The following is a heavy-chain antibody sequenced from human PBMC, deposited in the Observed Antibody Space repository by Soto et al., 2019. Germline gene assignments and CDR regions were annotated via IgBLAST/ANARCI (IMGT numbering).Heavy chain of an antibody. CDR3: AKDSHSSGRARSYWYFDL. CDR2: ISYDGSNK. CDR1: GFIFSSYG. D-gene: IGHD6-19*01. Sequence: QVQLVESGGGVVQPGRSLRLSCAASGFIFSSYGMHWVRQAPGKGLEWVAVISYDGSNKYYADSVKGRFTISRDNSKNTLYLQMNSLRAEDTAVYYCAKDSHSSGRARSYWYFDLWGRGTLVTVSS. V-gene: IGHV3-30*18. J-gene: IGHJ2*01.